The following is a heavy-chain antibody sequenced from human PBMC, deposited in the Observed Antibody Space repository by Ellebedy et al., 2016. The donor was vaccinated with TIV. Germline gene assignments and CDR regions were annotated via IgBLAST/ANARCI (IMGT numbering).Heavy chain of an antibody. CDR2: ISYDGSNK. J-gene: IGHJ4*02. CDR3: ARDFEVCCGDCYRDY. CDR1: GFTFSSYA. D-gene: IGHD2-21*02. Sequence: PGGSLRLSCAASGFTFSSYAMHWVRQATDKGLEWVAVISYDGSNKYYADSVKGRFTISRGNYKNTLYLQMNILRAEDTAVYYCARDFEVCCGDCYRDYWGQGTLVTVSS. V-gene: IGHV3-30-3*01.